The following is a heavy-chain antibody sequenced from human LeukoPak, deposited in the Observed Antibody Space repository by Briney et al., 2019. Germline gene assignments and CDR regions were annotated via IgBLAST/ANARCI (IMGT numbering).Heavy chain of an antibody. CDR2: ISGSGGST. V-gene: IGHV3-23*01. J-gene: IGHJ5*02. CDR1: GFTFSSFP. CDR3: AKYGAVAGPNWFDP. Sequence: GGSLRLSCSASGFTFSSFPMSWVRQAPGKGLYWVSGISGSGGSTYYADSVKGRFTISRDNSKNTLYLHMNSLRAEDTAVYYCAKYGAVAGPNWFDPWGQGTLVTVSS. D-gene: IGHD6-19*01.